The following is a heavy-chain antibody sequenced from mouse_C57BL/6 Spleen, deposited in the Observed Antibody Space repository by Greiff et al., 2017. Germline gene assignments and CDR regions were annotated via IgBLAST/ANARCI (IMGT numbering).Heavy chain of an antibody. CDR1: GYTFTSYW. V-gene: IGHV1-64*01. Sequence: VQLQQPGAELVKPGASVKLSCKASGYTFTSYWMHWVKQRPGQGLEWIGMIHPNSGSTNYNEKFKSKATLTVDKSSSTAYMQLSSLTSEDSAVYYCARYGEGYAMDYWGQGTSVTVSS. D-gene: IGHD1-1*02. J-gene: IGHJ4*01. CDR3: ARYGEGYAMDY. CDR2: IHPNSGST.